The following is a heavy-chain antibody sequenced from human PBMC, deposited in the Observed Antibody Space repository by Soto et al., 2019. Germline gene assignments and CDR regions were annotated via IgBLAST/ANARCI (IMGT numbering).Heavy chain of an antibody. Sequence: RASVKVSCKASGDTFTTYDINWVRQATGHGLEWMGWINPNSGNIGYAQRFQGRVTMTRDTAIRTAYMEVSSLRSDDTAVYYRARGRASGSYYLLDYWGQGTLVTVSS. CDR2: INPNSGNI. V-gene: IGHV1-8*01. CDR3: ARGRASGSYYLLDY. J-gene: IGHJ4*02. CDR1: GDTFTTYD. D-gene: IGHD3-10*01.